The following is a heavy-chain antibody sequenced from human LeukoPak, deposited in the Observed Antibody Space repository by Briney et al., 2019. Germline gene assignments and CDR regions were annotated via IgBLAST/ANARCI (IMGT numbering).Heavy chain of an antibody. D-gene: IGHD1-26*01. J-gene: IGHJ3*02. CDR1: GFTFSSYG. CDR2: ISYDGSNK. V-gene: IGHV3-30*03. Sequence: GGSLRLSCAASGFTFSSYGMHWVRQAPGKGLEWVAVISYDGSNKYYADSVKGRFTISRDNSKNTLYLQMNSLRAEDTAVYYCARDRAMGGSYLDAFDIWGQGTMVTVSS. CDR3: ARDRAMGGSYLDAFDI.